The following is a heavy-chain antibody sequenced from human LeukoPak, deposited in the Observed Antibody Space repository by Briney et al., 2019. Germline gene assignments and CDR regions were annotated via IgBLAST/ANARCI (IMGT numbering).Heavy chain of an antibody. Sequence: ASVKVSCKASGYIFTSYYMHWVRQAPGQGLEWMGIINPSGGSTSYAQKFQGRVTLTRSTSISTAYMELRSLTSEDTAVYYCARDYGGNSGWFDPWGQGTLVTVSS. D-gene: IGHD4-23*01. CDR2: INPSGGST. J-gene: IGHJ5*02. CDR3: ARDYGGNSGWFDP. V-gene: IGHV1-46*01. CDR1: GYIFTSYY.